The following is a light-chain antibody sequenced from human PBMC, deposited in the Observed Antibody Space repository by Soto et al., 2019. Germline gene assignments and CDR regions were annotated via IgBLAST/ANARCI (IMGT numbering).Light chain of an antibody. Sequence: QSVLTQPPSVSGAPGQRITISCTGSRSNIRAGYEVHWYQQLPGTAPKLLIYGDTNRPSGVPDRFSGSKSGTSASLAITGLQAEDEADYYCQSYDLSLSTPYVFGTGTKVTVL. CDR1: RSNIRAGYE. CDR2: GDT. V-gene: IGLV1-40*01. J-gene: IGLJ1*01. CDR3: QSYDLSLSTPYV.